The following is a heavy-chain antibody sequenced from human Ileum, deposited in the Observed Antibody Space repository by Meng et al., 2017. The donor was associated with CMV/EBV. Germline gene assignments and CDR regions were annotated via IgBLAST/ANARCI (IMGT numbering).Heavy chain of an antibody. CDR2: ILHTGST. J-gene: IGHJ6*01. CDR1: GESINNSRSY. CDR3: AREAVVGIPTAPHRILYYNGMDV. D-gene: IGHD6-25*01. Sequence: GSLRLSCTVSGESINNSRSYWGWIRQSPGTGLEWIASILHTGSTFYNPSLKSRVSVSVQVSKNQFSLSLNSVTAADTAVYFCAREAVVGIPTAPHRILYYNGMDVWGQGTTVTGSS. V-gene: IGHV4-39*07.